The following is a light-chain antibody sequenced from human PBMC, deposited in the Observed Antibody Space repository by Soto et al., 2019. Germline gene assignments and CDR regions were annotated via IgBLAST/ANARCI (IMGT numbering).Light chain of an antibody. Sequence: DIQMTQSPSSLSASVGDRVTITCRASQSIASYLSWYQQKPGKAPNLLIYAASSLQSGVPSRFSGGGSGTDFTLTITSLQPEEFATYYCQRSYTTPLTFGGGTKVEIK. V-gene: IGKV1-39*01. CDR1: QSIASY. CDR2: AAS. CDR3: QRSYTTPLT. J-gene: IGKJ4*01.